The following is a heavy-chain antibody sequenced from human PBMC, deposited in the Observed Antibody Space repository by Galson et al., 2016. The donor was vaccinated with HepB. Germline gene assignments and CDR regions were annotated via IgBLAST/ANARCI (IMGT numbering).Heavy chain of an antibody. V-gene: IGHV3-30*18. CDR3: AKPLFHYDVLTAYTD. J-gene: IGHJ4*02. D-gene: IGHD3-9*01. Sequence: SLRLSCAASGFDFSTYAMHWVRQAPGKGLEWVAFISYDESDKFYADSVKGRFTISRDNSRNTLYLQMNSLRAEDTAVYSCAKPLFHYDVLTAYTDWGQGTLVTVSS. CDR1: GFDFSTYA. CDR2: ISYDESDK.